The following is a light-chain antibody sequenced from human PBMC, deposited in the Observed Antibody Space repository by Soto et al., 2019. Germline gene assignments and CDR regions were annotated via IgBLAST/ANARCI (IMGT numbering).Light chain of an antibody. J-gene: IGLJ3*02. CDR2: DNN. CDR1: RSNIGNNF. V-gene: IGLV1-51*01. CDR3: GTWDSSLTAGWV. Sequence: QSVLTQPPSVSAAPGQKVTISCSGNRSNIGNNFVSWYQQFPKTAPKLLIYDNNKRPSGTPDRFSGSKSGTSATLGITGLQTGDEAEYYCGTWDSSLTAGWVFGGGTK.